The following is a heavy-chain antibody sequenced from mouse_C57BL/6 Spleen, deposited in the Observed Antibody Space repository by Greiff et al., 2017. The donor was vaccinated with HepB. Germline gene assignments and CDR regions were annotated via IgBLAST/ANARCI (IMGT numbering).Heavy chain of an antibody. CDR3: SISNYYGSSYGWYFDV. Sequence: QVHVKQSGPELVKPGASVKISCKASGYAFSSSWMNWVKQRPGKGLEWIGRIYPGDGDTNYNGKFKEKATLTADKSSSTAYMQLSILTSEDSAVYFGSISNYYGSSYGWYFDVWGTGTTVTVSS. CDR1: GYAFSSSW. D-gene: IGHD1-1*01. CDR2: IYPGDGDT. V-gene: IGHV1-82*01. J-gene: IGHJ1*03.